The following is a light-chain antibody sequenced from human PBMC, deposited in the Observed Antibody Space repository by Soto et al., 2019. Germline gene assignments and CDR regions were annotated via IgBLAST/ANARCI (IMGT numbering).Light chain of an antibody. CDR3: QQYGTSGT. CDR1: QSVSSN. V-gene: IGKV3-15*01. Sequence: EIVMTQSPATLSVGPGERAPLSCRASQSVSSNLAWYRQRPGQAPRPLIYGASTRATGTPARFSGSGSGTDFTLTISRLEPEDFAVYYCQQYGTSGTFGQGTKVDI. CDR2: GAS. J-gene: IGKJ1*01.